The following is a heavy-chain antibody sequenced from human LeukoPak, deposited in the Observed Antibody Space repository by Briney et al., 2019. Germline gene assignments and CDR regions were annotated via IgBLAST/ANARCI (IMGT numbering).Heavy chain of an antibody. V-gene: IGHV4-59*01. CDR3: ARTVSGYYFNA. CDR1: GGSINRYY. J-gene: IGHJ5*02. Sequence: LETLSLTRTVSGGSINRYYWSWIRQLPGKGLEWIGYVAYSGSTNYNPSLKSRVTISLDTSKNQFSLKLSSVTVADTAVYYCARTVSGYYFNAWGPGTLVTVSS. D-gene: IGHD5-12*01. CDR2: VAYSGST.